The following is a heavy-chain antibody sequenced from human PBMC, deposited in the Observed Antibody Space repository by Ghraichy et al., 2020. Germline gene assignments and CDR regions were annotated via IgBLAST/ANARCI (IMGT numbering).Heavy chain of an antibody. J-gene: IGHJ4*02. CDR2: IWSSGTP. V-gene: IGHV4-4*02. CDR1: GGPIGDNNW. D-gene: IGHD6-19*01. Sequence: LSLTCAVSGGPIGDNNWWTWVRQPPGKGLEWIGEIWSSGTPNYNPSLKSRVTMSVDKSKNQFSLKLSSVTATDTAVYYCARDTSGWKESYSWGQGTLVTVSS. CDR3: ARDTSGWKESYS.